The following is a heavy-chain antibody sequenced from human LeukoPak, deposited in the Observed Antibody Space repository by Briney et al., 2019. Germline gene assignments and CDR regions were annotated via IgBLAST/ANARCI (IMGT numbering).Heavy chain of an antibody. Sequence: GGSLRLSCAASGFTFSSYAMSWVRQAPGKGLEWVSAISCSGGSTYYAYSVKGRFTIARDNSKHTLYMHMNGLRAEETALYYCMGDAFDIWGQGTMVTVSS. CDR3: MGDAFDI. V-gene: IGHV3-23*01. CDR2: ISCSGGST. CDR1: GFTFSSYA. J-gene: IGHJ3*02.